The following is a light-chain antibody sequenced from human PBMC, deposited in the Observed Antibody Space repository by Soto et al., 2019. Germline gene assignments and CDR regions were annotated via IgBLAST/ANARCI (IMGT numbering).Light chain of an antibody. CDR1: QGINNW. CDR3: QQYNSYPWT. CDR2: DAS. V-gene: IGKV1-5*01. J-gene: IGKJ1*01. Sequence: DIQITQSPSSVSSSVEDRVTITCRASQGINNWLAWYQQKPGKAPELLIYDASSLESGVPSRFSGSGSGTEFTLTISSLQPDDFATYYCQQYNSYPWTFGQGTKVDI.